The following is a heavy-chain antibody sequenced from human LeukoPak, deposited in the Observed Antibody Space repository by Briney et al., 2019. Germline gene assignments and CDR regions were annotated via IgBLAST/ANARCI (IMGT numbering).Heavy chain of an antibody. CDR3: ARGGSTGYNYNAFDM. CDR2: INWNGGST. Sequence: RSGRSLRLSCAASGFTFDDYGMSWVRQAPGKGLEWVSGINWNGGSTGYADSVKGRFTISRDNAKNSLYLHMNSLRAEDTAVYYCARGGSTGYNYNAFDMWGQGTMVAVSS. D-gene: IGHD3-22*01. CDR1: GFTFDDYG. V-gene: IGHV3-20*04. J-gene: IGHJ3*02.